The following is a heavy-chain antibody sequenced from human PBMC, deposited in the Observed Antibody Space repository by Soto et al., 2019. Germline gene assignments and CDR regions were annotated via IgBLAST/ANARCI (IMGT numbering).Heavy chain of an antibody. CDR1: GYNLSNSW. CDR2: IYPGDSDT. J-gene: IGHJ3*01. V-gene: IGHV5-51*01. D-gene: IGHD3-10*01. Sequence: PGEPLKISCKGSGYNLSNSWIAWVRQRPGNGLECMGIIYPGDSDTRYSPSFQGQVSISADKSISTAYLQWSSLKISDTAMYYCARPRGDIDEFDLWGQGTMVTVSS. CDR3: ARPRGDIDEFDL.